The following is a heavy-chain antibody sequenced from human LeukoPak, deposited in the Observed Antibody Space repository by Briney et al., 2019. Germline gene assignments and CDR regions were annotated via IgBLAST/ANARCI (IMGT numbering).Heavy chain of an antibody. CDR3: ARDIVGTYGMDV. D-gene: IGHD2-15*01. Sequence: PSETLSLTCTVSGGSISSHYWSWIRQPPGKGLEWIGYIYYSGSTNYNPSLKSRVTISVDTSKNQFSLEMRSVTAADTAVYYCARDIVGTYGMDVWGQGTSVTVSS. V-gene: IGHV4-59*11. CDR2: IYYSGST. CDR1: GGSISSHY. J-gene: IGHJ6*02.